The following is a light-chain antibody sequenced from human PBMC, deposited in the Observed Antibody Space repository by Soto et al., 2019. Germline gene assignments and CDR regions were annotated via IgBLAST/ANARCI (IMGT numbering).Light chain of an antibody. V-gene: IGKV3-15*01. CDR2: GAA. CDR1: QSVFSS. Sequence: EIVMTQSPATLSVSPGERVTLSCMASQSVFSSLAWSQQKPGQAPRLLIYGAATMATGIPASFSGSGSGTDFTLKISGLQAEDFAVYFCQQYPTWPAFGRGTRVEIK. CDR3: QQYPTWPA. J-gene: IGKJ4*02.